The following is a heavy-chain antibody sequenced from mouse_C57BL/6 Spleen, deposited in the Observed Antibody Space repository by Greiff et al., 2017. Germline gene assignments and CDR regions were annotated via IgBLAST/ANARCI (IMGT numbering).Heavy chain of an antibody. D-gene: IGHD2-1*01. CDR2: SRNKANDYTT. Sequence: EVKLMESGGGLVQSGRSLRLSCATSGFTFSDFYMEWVRQAPGKGLEWIAASRNKANDYTTEYSASVKGRFIGSRDTSQSILYLQMNALRAEDTAIYYCARDAGGKKDAMDYWGQGTSVTVSS. CDR1: GFTFSDFY. J-gene: IGHJ4*01. CDR3: ARDAGGKKDAMDY. V-gene: IGHV7-1*01.